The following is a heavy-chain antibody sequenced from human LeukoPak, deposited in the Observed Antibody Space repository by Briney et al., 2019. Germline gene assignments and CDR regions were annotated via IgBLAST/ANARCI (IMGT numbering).Heavy chain of an antibody. J-gene: IGHJ3*02. D-gene: IGHD3-22*01. CDR2: ISYDGSNK. CDR3: AKVPDSRDAFDI. CDR1: GFTFSSYG. Sequence: GGSLRLSCAASGFTFSSYGMHWVRQAPGKGLEWVAVISYDGSNKYYADSVKGRFTISRDNSKSTLYLRMNSLRAEDTAVYYCAKVPDSRDAFDIWGQGTMVTVSS. V-gene: IGHV3-30*18.